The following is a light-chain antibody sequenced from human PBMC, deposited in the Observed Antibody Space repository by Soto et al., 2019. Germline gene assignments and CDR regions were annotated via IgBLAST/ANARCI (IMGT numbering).Light chain of an antibody. Sequence: EIVITQSPATLSLSPGERATLSCRASQSVSSSYLAWYQQKPGQAPRLLIYGASSRATGIPDRFSGSGAGTDFTLTISRLEPEDFAVDYCQQYGSSPQTFGQGTQVDIK. CDR2: GAS. CDR3: QQYGSSPQT. CDR1: QSVSSSY. J-gene: IGKJ1*01. V-gene: IGKV3-20*01.